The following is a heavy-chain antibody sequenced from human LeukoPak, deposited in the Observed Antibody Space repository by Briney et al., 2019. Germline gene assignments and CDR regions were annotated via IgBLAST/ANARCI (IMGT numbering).Heavy chain of an antibody. CDR2: ISWNSGSI. Sequence: GGSLRLSCAASGFDVSSNYMTWVRQAPGKGLEWVSGISWNSGSIGYADSVKGRFTISRDNAKNSLYLQMNSLRAEDTALYYCARVKMVRGVIGDFDYWGQGTLVTVSS. CDR3: ARVKMVRGVIGDFDY. J-gene: IGHJ4*02. V-gene: IGHV3-9*01. D-gene: IGHD3-10*01. CDR1: GFDVSSNY.